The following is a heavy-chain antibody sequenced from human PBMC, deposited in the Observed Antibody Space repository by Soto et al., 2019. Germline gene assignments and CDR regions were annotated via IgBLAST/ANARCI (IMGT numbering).Heavy chain of an antibody. CDR3: ASRDPGASVDY. V-gene: IGHV4-4*02. CDR2: IYRTGST. Sequence: SETLSLTCAVSGGSFTSNNWWTWVRQPPGQGLEWIGEIYRTGSTNYNPSLKSRVTISLDKSENQFSLKVTSLTAADTAVYYCASRDPGASVDYWGQGTLVPVSP. D-gene: IGHD1-26*01. J-gene: IGHJ4*02. CDR1: GGSFTSNNW.